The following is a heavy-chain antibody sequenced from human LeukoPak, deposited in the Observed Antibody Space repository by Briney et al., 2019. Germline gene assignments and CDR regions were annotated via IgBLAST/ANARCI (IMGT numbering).Heavy chain of an antibody. CDR1: GYRFTSYW. CDR2: IDPSDSYT. D-gene: IGHD6-13*01. Sequence: GESLKISCKGSGYRFTSYWISWVRQMPGKGLEWMGRIDPSDSYTNYSPSFQGHVTISADKSISTAYLQWSSLKASDTAMYYCARLLAGAAAGTKSHYWGQGTLVTVSS. V-gene: IGHV5-10-1*01. CDR3: ARLLAGAAAGTKSHY. J-gene: IGHJ4*02.